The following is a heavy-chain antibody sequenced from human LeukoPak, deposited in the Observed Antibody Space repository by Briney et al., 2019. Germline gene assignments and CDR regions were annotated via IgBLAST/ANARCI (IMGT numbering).Heavy chain of an antibody. CDR3: ARDQGYCTSSSCYSRFDY. D-gene: IGHD2-2*02. CDR2: VIPIFGTP. CDR1: GGTFSSYA. V-gene: IGHV1-69*13. Sequence: GASVKVSCKASGGTFSSYAISWVRQAPGQGLEWMGGVIPIFGTPNYAQKFQGRVTITADESTSTAYMELSSLRSGDTAVYYCARDQGYCTSSSCYSRFDYWGQGTLVTVSS. J-gene: IGHJ4*02.